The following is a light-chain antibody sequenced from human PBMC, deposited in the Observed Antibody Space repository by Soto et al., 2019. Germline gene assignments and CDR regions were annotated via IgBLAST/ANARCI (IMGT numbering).Light chain of an antibody. CDR3: QQYNSYSYT. J-gene: IGKJ2*01. CDR1: QSISSW. V-gene: IGKV1-5*01. Sequence: DIHMTQSPSTLSASVGGRVTITCRASQSISSWLAWYQQKPGKAPNLLIYDASSLESGVPSRFSGSGSGTEFTLTISSLQPDDFATYYCQQYNSYSYTFGQGTKLEIK. CDR2: DAS.